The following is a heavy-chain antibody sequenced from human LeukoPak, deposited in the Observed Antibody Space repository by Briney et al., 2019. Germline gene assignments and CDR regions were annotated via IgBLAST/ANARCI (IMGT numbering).Heavy chain of an antibody. CDR3: ARDLPGITIFEAFEY. CDR2: ISSDGSNK. Sequence: PGRSLRLSCAASGFTFSSYAMHWVRQAPGKGLEWVAVISSDGSNKYYTDSVKGRFTISRDNSKNTLYLQMNSLRAEDTAVYYCARDLPGITIFEAFEYWGQGTLVTVSS. CDR1: GFTFSSYA. D-gene: IGHD3-3*01. V-gene: IGHV3-30*04. J-gene: IGHJ4*02.